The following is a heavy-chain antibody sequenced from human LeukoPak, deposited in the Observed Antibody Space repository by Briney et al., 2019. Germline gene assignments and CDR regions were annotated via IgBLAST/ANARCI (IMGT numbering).Heavy chain of an antibody. CDR2: IYPGDSDT. V-gene: IGHV5-51*01. J-gene: IGHJ5*01. CDR1: GYSFTNCW. CDR3: ARLNNWFDS. Sequence: PGESLKISCEASGYSFTNCWIGWVRQMPGKGLEWMGIIYPGDSDTRYRSSFQGQVTISADKSISIAYLQWSSLKASDTAIYYCARLNNWFDSWGQGTLVTVSS.